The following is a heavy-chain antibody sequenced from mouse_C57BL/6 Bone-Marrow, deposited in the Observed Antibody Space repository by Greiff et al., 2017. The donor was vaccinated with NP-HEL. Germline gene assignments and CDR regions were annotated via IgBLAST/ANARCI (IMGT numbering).Heavy chain of an antibody. J-gene: IGHJ3*01. CDR3: ARWGLRQTAWFAY. V-gene: IGHV1-64*01. D-gene: IGHD2-4*01. Sequence: VQLQQPGAELVKPGASVKLSCKASGYTFTSYWMHWVKQRPGQGLEWIGMIHPNSGSTNYNEKFKSKATLTVDKSSSTAYMQLSSLTSEDSAVYYCARWGLRQTAWFAYWGQGTLVTVSA. CDR2: IHPNSGST. CDR1: GYTFTSYW.